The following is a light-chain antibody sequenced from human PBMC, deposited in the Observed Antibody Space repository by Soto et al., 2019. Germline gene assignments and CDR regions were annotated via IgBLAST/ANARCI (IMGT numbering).Light chain of an antibody. J-gene: IGKJ1*01. Sequence: DIQMTHSPSSLSASVGDIVTITCRASQTITNYLNWYQQQSGKAPKLLIYATDTLQSGVPSRFSGSGSGTDYTLTISSLQPEDFATYYCQQSYNTPQTFGQGTKVDIK. V-gene: IGKV1-39*01. CDR2: ATD. CDR1: QTITNY. CDR3: QQSYNTPQT.